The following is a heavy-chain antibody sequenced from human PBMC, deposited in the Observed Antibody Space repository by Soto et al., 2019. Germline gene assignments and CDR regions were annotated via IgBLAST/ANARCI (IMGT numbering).Heavy chain of an antibody. CDR2: ISSSGSTI. J-gene: IGHJ6*02. V-gene: IGHV3-48*03. Sequence: VGSLRLSCAASGFTFSSYEMNWVRQAPGKGLEWVSYISSSGSTIYYADSVKGRFTISRDNAKNSLYLQMNSLRAEDTAVYYCARDKGVLRFLEWWPMDVWGQGTPVTVYS. CDR1: GFTFSSYE. D-gene: IGHD3-3*01. CDR3: ARDKGVLRFLEWWPMDV.